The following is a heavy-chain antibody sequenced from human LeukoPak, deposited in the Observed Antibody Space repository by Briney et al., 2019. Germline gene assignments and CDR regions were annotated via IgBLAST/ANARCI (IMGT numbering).Heavy chain of an antibody. CDR3: AKVVTMVRGPFDY. Sequence: PGGSLRLSCAASGFTFSSYAMSWVRQAPGKGLEWVSAISGSGGSTYYADSVKGRFTLSRDNSKNTLYLQMNSLRAEDTAVYYCAKVVTMVRGPFDYWGQGTLVTVSS. CDR1: GFTFSSYA. J-gene: IGHJ4*02. V-gene: IGHV3-23*01. CDR2: ISGSGGST. D-gene: IGHD3-10*01.